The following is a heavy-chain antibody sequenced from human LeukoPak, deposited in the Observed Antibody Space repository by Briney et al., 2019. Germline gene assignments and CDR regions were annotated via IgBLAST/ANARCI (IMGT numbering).Heavy chain of an antibody. J-gene: IGHJ2*01. V-gene: IGHV3-74*01. CDR3: AKLPDIVLVVYAWYFDL. D-gene: IGHD2-8*02. CDR1: GFTFSSYW. Sequence: GGSPRLSCAASGFTFSSYWMHWVRQAPGKGLVWVSGIKSDGSSTSYADSVKGRFTVSRDNSKNTLYLQMNSLRAEDTAVYYCAKLPDIVLVVYAWYFDLWGRGTLVTVSS. CDR2: IKSDGSST.